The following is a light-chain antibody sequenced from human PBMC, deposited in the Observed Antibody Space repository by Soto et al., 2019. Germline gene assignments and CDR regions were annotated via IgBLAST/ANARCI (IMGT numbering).Light chain of an antibody. CDR1: QSITSW. Sequence: DIQMTQSPSTLSASVGDRVTITCRARQSITSWLAWYQQKPGKAPKLLIYMASSLQSGVPIRFSGSGSGTEFTLTISSLQPDEFATYYCQQYNSYSYTFGQGTKLEIK. CDR3: QQYNSYSYT. CDR2: MAS. J-gene: IGKJ2*01. V-gene: IGKV1-5*03.